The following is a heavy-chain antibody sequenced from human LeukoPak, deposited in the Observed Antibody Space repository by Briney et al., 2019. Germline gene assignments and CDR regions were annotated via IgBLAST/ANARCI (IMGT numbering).Heavy chain of an antibody. J-gene: IGHJ4*02. CDR3: AKDGYTYSGRIMDY. D-gene: IGHD1-26*01. CDR1: GFTFSSYA. Sequence: PGGSLRLSCAASGFTFSSYAMSWVRQAPGKGLEWVSAISGSGGSTYYADSVKGRFTISRDNSKNTLYLQMNSQRAEDTAVYYCAKDGYTYSGRIMDYWGQGTLVTVSS. V-gene: IGHV3-23*01. CDR2: ISGSGGST.